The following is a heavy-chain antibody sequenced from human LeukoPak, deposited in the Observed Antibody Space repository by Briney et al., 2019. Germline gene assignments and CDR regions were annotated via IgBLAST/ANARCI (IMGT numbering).Heavy chain of an antibody. V-gene: IGHV4-39*07. Sequence: SETLSLTCTVSGGSISSSSYYWGWIRQPPGKGLEWIGSICYSGSTYCNPSLKSRVTISVDTSKNQFSLKLSSVTAADTAVYYCAKGGGPMVREQLGFDPWGQGTLVTVSS. CDR3: AKGGGPMVREQLGFDP. CDR1: GGSISSSSYY. D-gene: IGHD3-10*01. CDR2: ICYSGST. J-gene: IGHJ5*02.